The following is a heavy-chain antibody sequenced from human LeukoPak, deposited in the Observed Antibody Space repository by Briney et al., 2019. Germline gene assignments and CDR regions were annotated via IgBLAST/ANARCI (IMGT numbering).Heavy chain of an antibody. CDR1: GFTFSSYA. J-gene: IGHJ3*02. CDR3: AKDQWILYGIGDI. CDR2: ISGSGGST. V-gene: IGHV3-23*01. D-gene: IGHD2-2*03. Sequence: SGGSLRLSCAASGFTFSSYAMSWVRQAPGKGLEWVSAISGSGGSTYYADSVKGRFTISRDNSKNTLYLQMNSLRAEDTAVYYCAKDQWILYGIGDIWGQGTMVTVSS.